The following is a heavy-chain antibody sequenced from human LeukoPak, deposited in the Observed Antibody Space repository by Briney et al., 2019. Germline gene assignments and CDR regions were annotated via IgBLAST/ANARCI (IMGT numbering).Heavy chain of an antibody. J-gene: IGHJ4*02. D-gene: IGHD4-17*01. CDR1: GFTFSNYG. Sequence: PGGSLRLSCAASGFTFSNYGMSWVRQAPGKGLEWVSGIGGSGSTYYAASVKGRFTISRDNSKNTLYLQMNSLRAEDTAVYFCAKDLTVTTASFEDWGQGTLVTVSS. CDR2: IGGSGST. V-gene: IGHV3-23*01. CDR3: AKDLTVTTASFED.